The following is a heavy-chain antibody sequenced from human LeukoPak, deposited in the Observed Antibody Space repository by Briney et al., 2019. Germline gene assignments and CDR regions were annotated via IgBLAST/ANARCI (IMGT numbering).Heavy chain of an antibody. CDR2: ISYDGSNK. J-gene: IGHJ4*02. CDR1: GFTFSSYG. V-gene: IGHV3-30*18. D-gene: IGHD3-22*01. CDR3: AKGRAGNYYYDSSDY. Sequence: GGSLRLSCAASGFTFSSYGMHWVRQAPGKWLEWVAVISYDGSNKYYADSVKGRFTISRDNSKNTLYLQMNSLRAEDTAVYYCAKGRAGNYYYDSSDYWGQGTLVTVSS.